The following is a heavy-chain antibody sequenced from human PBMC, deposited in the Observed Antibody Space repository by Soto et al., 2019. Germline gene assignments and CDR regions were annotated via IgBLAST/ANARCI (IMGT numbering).Heavy chain of an antibody. Sequence: GGSLRLSCAASGFTFSNYAMNWVRQAPGKGLEWVSTISGSGSSPYYADSVKGRFTISSDNSKNTLYLQMDSLRAGDSAIYYCAKEGTSGLYYFDYWGQGTLVTVSS. CDR3: AKEGTSGLYYFDY. CDR2: ISGSGSSP. J-gene: IGHJ4*02. D-gene: IGHD6-19*01. V-gene: IGHV3-23*01. CDR1: GFTFSNYA.